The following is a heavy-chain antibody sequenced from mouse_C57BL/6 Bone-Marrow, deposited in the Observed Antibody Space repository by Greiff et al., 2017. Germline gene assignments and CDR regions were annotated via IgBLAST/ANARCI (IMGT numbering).Heavy chain of an antibody. V-gene: IGHV14-4*01. J-gene: IGHJ3*01. Sequence: VQLQQSGAELVRPGASVKLSCTASGFNIKDDYMHWVKQRPEQGLEWIGWIDPENGDTEYASKFQGKATITADPSSNTAYLQLSSLTSEDTAVYYCTPLQAWFAYWGQGTLVTVSA. D-gene: IGHD6-1*01. CDR2: IDPENGDT. CDR3: TPLQAWFAY. CDR1: GFNIKDDY.